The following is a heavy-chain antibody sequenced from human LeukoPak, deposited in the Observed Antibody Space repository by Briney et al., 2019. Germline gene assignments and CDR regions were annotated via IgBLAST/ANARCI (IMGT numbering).Heavy chain of an antibody. CDR3: ARRTSWYFDY. CDR1: GGSISSRSHF. D-gene: IGHD1/OR15-1a*01. J-gene: IGHJ4*02. Sequence: SETLSLTCSVSGGSISSRSHFWGWIRQPPGKGLEWIATMYYTGTTYCNPSLKSRVTISADTSNNQFSLNLNSMSAADTAVYYCARRTSWYFDYWGQGTLVAVSS. V-gene: IGHV4-39*01. CDR2: MYYTGTT.